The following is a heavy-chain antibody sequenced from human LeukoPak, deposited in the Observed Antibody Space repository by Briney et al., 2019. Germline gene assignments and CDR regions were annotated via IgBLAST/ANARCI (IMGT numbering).Heavy chain of an antibody. CDR3: ARAAGAYGMDV. CDR1: GFTFSSYS. J-gene: IGHJ6*02. Sequence: GGSLRLSCAASGFTFSSYSMNWVRQAPGKGLEWVSYISSSSSTIYYADSVKGRFTISRDNAKNSLYLQMNSLRAEDTAVYYCARAAGAYGMDVWGQGTTVTVSS. D-gene: IGHD1-26*01. CDR2: ISSSSSTI. V-gene: IGHV3-48*01.